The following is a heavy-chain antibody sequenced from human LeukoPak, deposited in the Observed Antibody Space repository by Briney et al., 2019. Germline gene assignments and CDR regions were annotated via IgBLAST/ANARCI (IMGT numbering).Heavy chain of an antibody. Sequence: SETLSLTCTVSGGSISSYYWSWIRQPPGKGLEWIGCIYYNGNTNYNPSLKSRLTISVDTSKNQFSLKLSSVTAADTAVYYCARGDYSSSWYEYNWFDPWGQGTLVTVSS. V-gene: IGHV4-59*08. CDR1: GGSISSYY. CDR2: IYYNGNT. D-gene: IGHD6-13*01. CDR3: ARGDYSSSWYEYNWFDP. J-gene: IGHJ5*02.